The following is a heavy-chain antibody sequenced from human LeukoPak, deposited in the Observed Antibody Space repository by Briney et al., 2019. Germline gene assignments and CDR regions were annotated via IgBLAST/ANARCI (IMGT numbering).Heavy chain of an antibody. CDR1: GYTFTSYD. J-gene: IGHJ6*03. CDR2: MNPNSGNT. V-gene: IGHV1-8*01. CDR3: ARDLRGSSSSFYYYYYMDV. Sequence: ASVKVSCKASGYTFTSYDINWVRQATGQGLEWMGWMNPNSGNTGYAQKFQGRVTMTRNTSISTAYMELSSLRSEDTAVYYCARDLRGSSSSFYYYYYMDVWGKGTTVTVSS. D-gene: IGHD6-6*01.